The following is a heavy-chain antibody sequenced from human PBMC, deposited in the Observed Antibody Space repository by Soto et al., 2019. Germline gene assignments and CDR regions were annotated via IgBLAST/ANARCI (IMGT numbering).Heavy chain of an antibody. CDR2: IIPMFGT. CDR1: GGTFNNYA. J-gene: IGHJ6*02. V-gene: IGHV1-69*01. Sequence: QVQLVQSGAEVKRPGSSVKVSCEASGGTFNNYAITWVRQAPGQGLEWMGGIIPMFGTNYAQKFQDRVTIAADECTGTAYMELSGLRSEDTAVYFCARPNSYGVTFHYYYGMDVWGQGTTVTVSS. CDR3: ARPNSYGVTFHYYYGMDV. D-gene: IGHD3-10*01.